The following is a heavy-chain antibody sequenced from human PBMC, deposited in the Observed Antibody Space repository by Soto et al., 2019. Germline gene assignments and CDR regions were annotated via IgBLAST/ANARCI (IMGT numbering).Heavy chain of an antibody. CDR1: WGSSGSYY. D-gene: IGHD7-27*01. V-gene: IGHV4-59*01. Sequence: LQPLSLTWSVAWGSSGSYYWSWIRQLLWKGLEWIGYIYYSGSTNYIPSLKSRVTISVETSKNQFSLKLSSVTAAVTAVYYCARDIIRPWGYGMAVWVHGTTVTVFS. CDR2: IYYSGST. J-gene: IGHJ6*02. CDR3: ARDIIRPWGYGMAV.